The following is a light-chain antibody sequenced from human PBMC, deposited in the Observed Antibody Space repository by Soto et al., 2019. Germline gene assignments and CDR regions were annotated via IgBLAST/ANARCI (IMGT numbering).Light chain of an antibody. V-gene: IGLV2-18*01. CDR1: SSDVGSYNR. CDR2: EVN. CDR3: NLFTDSSTYV. J-gene: IGLJ1*01. Sequence: QSALTQPPSVSGSPGQSVTISCTGTSSDVGSYNRVSWYQQPPGTAPKLMIYEVNNRPSGVPDRFSGSKSGNTASLTISGLQAEDEADYYCNLFTDSSTYVLGTGTKVTVL.